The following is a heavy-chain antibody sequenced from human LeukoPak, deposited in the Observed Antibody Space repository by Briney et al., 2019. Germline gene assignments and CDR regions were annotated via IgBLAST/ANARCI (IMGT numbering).Heavy chain of an antibody. CDR3: ARRGKTGFDAFDI. D-gene: IGHD3-16*01. Sequence: PSETLSLTCTVSGGSIRSGDYSWNWIRQHPGKGLEWIGYIYYSGSTYYNPSLKSRVTISVDTSKNQFSLKLSSVTAADTAVYYCARRGKTGFDAFDIWGQGTMVTVSS. CDR1: GGSIRSGDYS. V-gene: IGHV4-30-4*08. CDR2: IYYSGST. J-gene: IGHJ3*02.